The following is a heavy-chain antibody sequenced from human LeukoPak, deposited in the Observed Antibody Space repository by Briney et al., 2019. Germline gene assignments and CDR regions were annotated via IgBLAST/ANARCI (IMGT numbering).Heavy chain of an antibody. D-gene: IGHD3-16*01. CDR1: GYTFTIYG. J-gene: IGHJ4*02. CDR3: ARDLIKTPWYGDY. V-gene: IGHV1-18*01. CDR2: ISAYNGNT. Sequence: ASVKVSCKASGYTFTIYGISWVRQAPGQGLEWMGWISAYNGNTNYAQKIQGRITMTTDTSTSTAYMELRSLRSDDTAVYYCARDLIKTPWYGDYWGQGTLVTVSS.